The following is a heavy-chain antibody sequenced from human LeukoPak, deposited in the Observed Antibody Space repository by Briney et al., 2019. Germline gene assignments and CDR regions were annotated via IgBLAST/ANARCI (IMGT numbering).Heavy chain of an antibody. J-gene: IGHJ4*02. V-gene: IGHV3-30*18. Sequence: GRSLRLSCAASGFTFSSYGMHWVRQAPGKGLEWVAVISYDGNNKYYADSLKGRFTISRDNSKNTLFLQMNSLRAEDTAVYYCAKAYGYCSSTSCSHEEFDYWGQGTLVTVSS. CDR2: ISYDGNNK. D-gene: IGHD2-2*01. CDR3: AKAYGYCSSTSCSHEEFDY. CDR1: GFTFSSYG.